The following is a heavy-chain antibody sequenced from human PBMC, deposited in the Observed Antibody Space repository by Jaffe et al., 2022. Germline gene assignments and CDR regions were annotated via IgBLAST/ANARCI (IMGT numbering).Heavy chain of an antibody. D-gene: IGHD3-10*01. J-gene: IGHJ6*03. V-gene: IGHV4-61*02. CDR3: ARDRAGYYYGSGSYPYYYYYMDV. Sequence: QVQLQESGPGLVKPSQTLSLTCTVSGGSISSGSYYWSWIRQPAGKGLEWIGRIYTSGSTNYNPSLKSRVTISVDTSKNQFSLKLSSVTAADTAVYYCARDRAGYYYGSGSYPYYYYYMDVWGKGTTVTVSS. CDR2: IYTSGST. CDR1: GGSISSGSYY.